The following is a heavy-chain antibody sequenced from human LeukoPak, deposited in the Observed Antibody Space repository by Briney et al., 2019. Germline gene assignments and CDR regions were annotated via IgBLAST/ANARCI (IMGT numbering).Heavy chain of an antibody. D-gene: IGHD5-18*01. CDR2: INPTSGGT. CDR1: GYTFTSYA. J-gene: IGHJ4*02. V-gene: IGHV1-2*02. CDR3: ARDAAMVLRVPD. Sequence: ASVKVSCKASGYTFTSYAMHWVRQAPGQGLEWMGWINPTSGGTNYAQKFQGRVTMTRDTSISTVYMELSRLRSDDTAVYYCARDAAMVLRVPDWGQGTLVTVSS.